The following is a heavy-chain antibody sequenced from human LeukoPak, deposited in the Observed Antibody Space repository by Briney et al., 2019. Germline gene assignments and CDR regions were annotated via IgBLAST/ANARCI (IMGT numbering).Heavy chain of an antibody. J-gene: IGHJ6*04. CDR3: ARNRMDV. Sequence: SETLSLTCAVYGGSFSGYYWSWIRQPPGKGLEWIGEINHSGSTNYNPSLMSRVTISVDTSKNQFSLKLSSVAAADTAVYYCARNRMDVWGKGTTVTVSS. CDR2: INHSGST. CDR1: GGSFSGYY. V-gene: IGHV4-34*01.